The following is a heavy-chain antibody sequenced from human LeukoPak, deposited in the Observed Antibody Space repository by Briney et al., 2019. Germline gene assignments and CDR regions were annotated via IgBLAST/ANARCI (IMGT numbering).Heavy chain of an antibody. CDR3: AREKMVGATYYYYYGMDV. D-gene: IGHD1-26*01. CDR2: INPSGGST. CDR1: GYTFTSYY. V-gene: IGHV1-46*01. J-gene: IGHJ6*02. Sequence: ASVKVSCKASGYTFTSYYMHWVRQAPGQGLEWMGIINPSGGSTSYAQRFQGRVTMTRDTSTSTVYMELSSLRSEDTAVYYCAREKMVGATYYYYYGMDVWGQGTTVTVSS.